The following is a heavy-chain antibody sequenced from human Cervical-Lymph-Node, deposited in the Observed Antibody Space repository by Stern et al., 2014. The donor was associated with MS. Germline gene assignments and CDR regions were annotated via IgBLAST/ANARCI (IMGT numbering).Heavy chain of an antibody. V-gene: IGHV4-59*01. CDR3: ARAYRLYGELRYYYYYGMDV. J-gene: IGHJ6*02. CDR1: GGSISSYY. D-gene: IGHD4-17*01. CDR2: IYYSGST. Sequence: QVQLQESGPGLVKPSETLSLTCTVSGGSISSYYWSWIRQPPGKGLEGIGYIYYSGSTNYNPSLKSRVTISVDTSKNQFSLKLSSVTAADTAVYYCARAYRLYGELRYYYYYGMDVWGQGTTVTVSS.